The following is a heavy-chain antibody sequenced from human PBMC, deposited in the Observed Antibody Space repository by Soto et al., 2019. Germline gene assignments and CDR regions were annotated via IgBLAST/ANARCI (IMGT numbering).Heavy chain of an antibody. D-gene: IGHD2-21*01. V-gene: IGHV1-18*04. CDR1: GYTFTSYG. J-gene: IGHJ4*02. CDR3: ARDLKYSPPPLDS. CDR2: ISAYNGNT. Sequence: QVQLVQSGAEVKKPGASVKVSCKASGYTFTSYGISWVRQAPGQGLEWMGWISAYNGNTNYAQKLQGRVTMTTDTPTSTAYRERRTLSSDDTAVYYCARDLKYSPPPLDSGGQEPLVTVSS.